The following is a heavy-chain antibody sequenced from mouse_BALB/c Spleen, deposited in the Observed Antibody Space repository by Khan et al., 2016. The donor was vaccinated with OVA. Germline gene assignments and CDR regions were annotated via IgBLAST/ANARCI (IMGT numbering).Heavy chain of an antibody. CDR2: ISPGSGSA. D-gene: IGHD1-1*01. J-gene: IGHJ4*01. CDR1: GYTFTSYW. V-gene: IGHV1S41*01. Sequence: DLVKPGASVKLSCKASGYTFTSYWIHWIKQRPGQGLEWIGHISPGSGSAYYNEMFKGKATLTVDTSSSTAYFQLNSLSSEDSAVYFSARSNYYGSSLYALDYWGQGTSVTVSS. CDR3: ARSNYYGSSLYALDY.